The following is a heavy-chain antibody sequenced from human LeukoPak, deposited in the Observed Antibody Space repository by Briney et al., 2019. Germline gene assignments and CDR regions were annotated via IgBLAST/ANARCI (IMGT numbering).Heavy chain of an antibody. V-gene: IGHV4-39*07. D-gene: IGHD3-16*01. CDR1: GGSISSSSYY. Sequence: SETLSLTCTVSGGSISSSSYYWGWIRQPPGKGLEWIGSIYYSGSTYYNPSLKSRVTISVDTSKNQFSLKLSSVTAADTAVYYCARDGGSGYWGQGTLVTVSS. J-gene: IGHJ4*02. CDR3: ARDGGSGY. CDR2: IYYSGST.